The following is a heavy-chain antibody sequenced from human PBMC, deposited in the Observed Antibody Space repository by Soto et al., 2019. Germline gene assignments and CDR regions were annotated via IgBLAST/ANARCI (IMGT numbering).Heavy chain of an antibody. D-gene: IGHD3-3*01. Sequence: ASVKVSCKASGGTFSSYAISWVRQAPGQGLEWMGGIIPIFGTANYAQKFQGRVTITADESTSTAYMELSSLRSEGTAVYYCARVGVEVFGVVTDYYGMDVWGQGTTVTVSS. CDR1: GGTFSSYA. CDR2: IIPIFGTA. V-gene: IGHV1-69*13. CDR3: ARVGVEVFGVVTDYYGMDV. J-gene: IGHJ6*02.